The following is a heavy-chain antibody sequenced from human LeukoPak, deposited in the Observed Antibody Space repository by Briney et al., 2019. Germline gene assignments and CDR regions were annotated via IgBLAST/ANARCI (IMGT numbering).Heavy chain of an antibody. CDR3: AREARAYCGGDSYSFAY. J-gene: IGHJ4*02. CDR1: GFTFSSYA. D-gene: IGHD2-21*02. CDR2: ISYDGSNK. Sequence: PGGSLRLSCAASGFTFSSYAMHWVRQAPGKGLEWVAVISYDGSNKYYADSVKGRFTISRDNSKNTLYLQMNSLRAEDTAVYYCAREARAYCGGDSYSFAYWGQGTLVTVSS. V-gene: IGHV3-30*04.